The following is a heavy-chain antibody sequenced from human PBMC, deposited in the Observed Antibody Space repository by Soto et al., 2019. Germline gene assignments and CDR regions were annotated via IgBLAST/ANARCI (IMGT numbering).Heavy chain of an antibody. CDR2: IYYAGTT. J-gene: IGHJ1*01. D-gene: IGHD3-22*01. V-gene: IGHV4-59*08. CDR3: ARLGAYYQAMDS. Sequence: SETLSLTCTVSGGSISSYYWSWIRQPPGKGLEWIGYIYYAGTTTYNPSLQSRVSISVDTSKNEVSLKLTSVTAADTAVYFCARLGAYYQAMDSWGQGTLVTVSS. CDR1: GGSISSYY.